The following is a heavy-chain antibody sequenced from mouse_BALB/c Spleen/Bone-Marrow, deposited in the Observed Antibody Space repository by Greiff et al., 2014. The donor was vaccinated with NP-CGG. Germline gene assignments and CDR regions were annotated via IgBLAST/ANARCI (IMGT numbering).Heavy chain of an antibody. CDR3: AEGYDSWFAY. CDR1: CFNIEDTH. D-gene: IGHD2-2*01. CDR2: IDPANGNT. J-gene: IGHJ3*01. V-gene: IGHV14-3*02. Sequence: GQLKGSGAELVKPGGSVKLSCTASCFNIEDTHLHWGEQRPAQGLEWIGRIDPANGNTKYDPKFQGKATVTSDTSSNTAYLHLNSLTSEDTAVYYCAEGYDSWFAYWGQGILVTVSA.